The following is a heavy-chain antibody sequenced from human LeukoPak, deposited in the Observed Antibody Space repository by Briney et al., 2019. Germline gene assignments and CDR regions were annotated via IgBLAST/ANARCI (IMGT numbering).Heavy chain of an antibody. Sequence: SETLSLTCTVSGGSISSSSYYWGWIRQSPGKGLEWIGSIYYSGNTYHNPSLNSRVTITVDTSKNQFSLQLSSVTAADTTVYYCARSHIVAVTGFAFDIWGQGTLVTVSS. D-gene: IGHD2-21*02. CDR2: IYYSGNT. CDR1: GGSISSSSYY. CDR3: ARSHIVAVTGFAFDI. J-gene: IGHJ3*02. V-gene: IGHV4-39*01.